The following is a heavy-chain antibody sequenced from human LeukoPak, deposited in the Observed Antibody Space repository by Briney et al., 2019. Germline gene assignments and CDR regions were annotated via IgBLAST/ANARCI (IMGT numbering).Heavy chain of an antibody. CDR2: ITGGGGDT. CDR3: AKGSSSSRPYYLDY. CDR1: GFTFSNYA. V-gene: IGHV3-23*01. Sequence: PGGSLRLSCAASGFTFSNYAMSWVRQAQGKGLEWISAITGGGGDTYYADSVKGRFTISRDNSKNTLYLQMNSLRVEDTAVYYCAKGSSSSRPYYLDYWGQGALVTVSS. J-gene: IGHJ4*02. D-gene: IGHD6-6*01.